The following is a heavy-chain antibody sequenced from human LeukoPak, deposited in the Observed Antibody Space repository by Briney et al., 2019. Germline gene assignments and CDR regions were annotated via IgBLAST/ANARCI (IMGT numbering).Heavy chain of an antibody. V-gene: IGHV1-2*02. D-gene: IGHD5-24*01. Sequence: ASVKVSCKASGYTFTGYYIHWVRQAPGQGLEWMGWINPTSGDTNYVQKFQGRVTMTRDRSISTAYMELTRMTSDDTAVYYCARGDGHGPARRAFDIWGQGTMVTVSS. CDR3: ARGDGHGPARRAFDI. CDR2: INPTSGDT. J-gene: IGHJ3*02. CDR1: GYTFTGYY.